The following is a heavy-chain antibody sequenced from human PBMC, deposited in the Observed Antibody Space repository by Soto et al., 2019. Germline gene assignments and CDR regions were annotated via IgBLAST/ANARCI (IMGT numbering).Heavy chain of an antibody. CDR2: ISAYNGNT. D-gene: IGHD1-20*01. V-gene: IGHV1-18*01. Sequence: GASVKVSCKASGYTFTSYGISWVRQAPGQGLEWMGWISAYNGNTNYAQKFQERVTITRDMSTSTAYMELSSLRSEDTAVYYCAARYRARMDVWGQGTTVTVSS. CDR3: AARYRARMDV. CDR1: GYTFTSYG. J-gene: IGHJ6*02.